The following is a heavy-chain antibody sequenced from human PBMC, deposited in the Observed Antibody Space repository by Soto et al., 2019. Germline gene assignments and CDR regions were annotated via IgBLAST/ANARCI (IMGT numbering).Heavy chain of an antibody. CDR1: GFTFSDYY. D-gene: IGHD3-22*01. J-gene: IGHJ3*02. V-gene: IGHV3-11*01. CDR3: ARESFDSSGYTSRSEAYDI. Sequence: GGSLRLSCAASGFTFSDYYMSWIRQAPGKGREWVSYISSSGSCIYYADSVKGRFTISRDNVKKSLYLQRNSLRAEDTAVYYCARESFDSSGYTSRSEAYDIWGQGTRVT. CDR2: ISSSGSCI.